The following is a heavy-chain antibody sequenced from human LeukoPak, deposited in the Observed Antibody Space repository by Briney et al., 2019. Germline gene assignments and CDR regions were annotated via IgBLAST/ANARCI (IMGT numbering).Heavy chain of an antibody. CDR1: GVTFSSYW. D-gene: IGHD3-22*01. Sequence: GGTLRLSCAASGVTFSSYWMHWVRQGPGKGLVWVSRINRDGSSTSYADSVKGRFTISRDNAKNTQYRQMKSVRAEDTAEYYSARGDPYYYDSSRYPPSVVFVYWGQGALVAVSS. V-gene: IGHV3-74*01. CDR2: INRDGSST. CDR3: ARGDPYYYDSSRYPPSVVFVY. J-gene: IGHJ4*02.